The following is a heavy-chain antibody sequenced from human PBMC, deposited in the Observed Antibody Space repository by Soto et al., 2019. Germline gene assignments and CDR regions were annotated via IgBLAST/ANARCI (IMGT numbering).Heavy chain of an antibody. J-gene: IGHJ4*02. CDR1: GGTFSSYT. CDR3: AREGHYYGSGSYYKLDY. D-gene: IGHD3-10*01. Sequence: QVQLVQSGAEVKKPGSSVKVSCKASGGTFSSYTISWVRQAPGQGLEWMGRIIPILGIANYAQKFQGRVTITAXXSXSXXYMELSSLRSEDTAVYYCAREGHYYGSGSYYKLDYWGQGTLVTVSS. CDR2: IIPILGIA. V-gene: IGHV1-69*08.